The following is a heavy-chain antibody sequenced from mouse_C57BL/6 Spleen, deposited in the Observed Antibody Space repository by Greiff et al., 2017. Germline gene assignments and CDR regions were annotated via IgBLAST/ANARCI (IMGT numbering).Heavy chain of an antibody. D-gene: IGHD4-1*01. CDR2: IYPGDGDT. CDR1: GYAFSSSW. V-gene: IGHV1-82*01. CDR3: ARYLGSYYAMDY. J-gene: IGHJ4*01. Sequence: VKLQESGPELVKPGASVKISCKASGYAFSSSWMNWVKQRPGKGLEWIGRIYPGDGDTNYNGKFKGKATLTADKSSSTAYMQLSSLTSEDSAVYFCARYLGSYYAMDYWGQGTSVTVSS.